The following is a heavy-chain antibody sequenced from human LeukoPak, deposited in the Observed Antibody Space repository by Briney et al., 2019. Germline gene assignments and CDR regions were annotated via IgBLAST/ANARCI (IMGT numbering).Heavy chain of an antibody. CDR3: ARAPPSAYYDFWSGDY. Sequence: PSETLSLTCAVYGESVSGYYWSWIRQPPGKGLEWIGEINHSGSTNYNPSLKSRVTISVDTSKNQFSLKLSSVTAADTAVYYCARAPPSAYYDFWSGDYWGQGTLVTVSS. J-gene: IGHJ4*02. D-gene: IGHD3-3*01. V-gene: IGHV4-34*01. CDR2: INHSGST. CDR1: GESVSGYY.